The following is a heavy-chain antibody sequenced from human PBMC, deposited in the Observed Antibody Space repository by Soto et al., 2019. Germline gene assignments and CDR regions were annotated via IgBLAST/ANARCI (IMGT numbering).Heavy chain of an antibody. CDR3: ARSNWNYVRTLDY. V-gene: IGHV4-4*02. CDR1: SVSVSGSYW. D-gene: IGHD1-7*01. J-gene: IGHJ4*02. Sequence: TLSLTCSVSSVSVSGSYWCAWVRQPPGKGLEWIGEIDHSGHTNYNPSLKSRVTMSLDNSKNQFSLNLRSVTAADTAVYYCARSNWNYVRTLDYWGQGTQVTVSS. CDR2: IDHSGHT.